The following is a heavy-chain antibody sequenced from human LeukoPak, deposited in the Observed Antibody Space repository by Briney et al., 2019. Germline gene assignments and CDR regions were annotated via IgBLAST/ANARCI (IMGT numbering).Heavy chain of an antibody. D-gene: IGHD3-10*01. J-gene: IGHJ4*02. CDR1: GYTFTKYG. Sequence: ASVKVSCKGSGYTFTKYGFSWVRQAPGQGLEWMGWISSYNTKTNYAQKLQGRVTMTTDTSTSTAYMELRSLRSDDTAVYYCAREHYYGSGSYSPDDYWGQGTLVTVSS. V-gene: IGHV1-18*01. CDR3: AREHYYGSGSYSPDDY. CDR2: ISSYNTKT.